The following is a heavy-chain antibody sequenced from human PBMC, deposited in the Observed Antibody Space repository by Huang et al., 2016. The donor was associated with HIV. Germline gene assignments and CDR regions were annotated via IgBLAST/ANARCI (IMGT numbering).Heavy chain of an antibody. CDR3: ATSTPDVGAGVLRSAFDI. CDR1: GYTVSELS. CDR2: FDPEEGET. J-gene: IGHJ3*02. D-gene: IGHD2-15*01. V-gene: IGHV1-24*01. Sequence: QVQLVESGAELKKPGASVRVSCKVSGYTVSELSLHWVRQAPEKGLEWMGGFDPEEGETIYEQRLQGRVTMTEETSTATAYMELRSLRPEDTAVYYCATSTPDVGAGVLRSAFDIWGQGTMVTVSS.